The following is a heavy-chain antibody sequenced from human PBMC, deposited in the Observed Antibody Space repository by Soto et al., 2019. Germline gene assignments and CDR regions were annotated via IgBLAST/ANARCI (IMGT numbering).Heavy chain of an antibody. D-gene: IGHD2-2*01. CDR1: GFAFSSYW. CDR2: INSDGSST. J-gene: IGHJ4*02. CDR3: ARVETCSSTSCYSVVDY. Sequence: EVQLVESGGGLVQPGGSLRLSCAASGFAFSSYWMHWVRQAPGKGLVWVSRINSDGSSTTYADSVKGRFTISRDNGKNMVSLQMNSLRAEDRAVYYCARVETCSSTSCYSVVDYWGQGTLVSVSS. V-gene: IGHV3-74*03.